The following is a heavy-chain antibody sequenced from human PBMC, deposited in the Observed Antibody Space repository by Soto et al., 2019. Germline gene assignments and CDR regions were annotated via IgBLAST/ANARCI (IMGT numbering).Heavy chain of an antibody. CDR2: IYYSGST. Sequence: SETLSLTCTVSGGSVSSGSYYWSWIRQPPGKGLEWIGYIYYSGSTNYNPSLKSRVTISVDTSKNQFSLKLSSVTAADTAVYYCARVTIFGVDPNYYYYGMDVWGQGTTVTVSS. D-gene: IGHD3-3*01. J-gene: IGHJ6*02. CDR3: ARVTIFGVDPNYYYYGMDV. V-gene: IGHV4-61*01. CDR1: GGSVSSGSYY.